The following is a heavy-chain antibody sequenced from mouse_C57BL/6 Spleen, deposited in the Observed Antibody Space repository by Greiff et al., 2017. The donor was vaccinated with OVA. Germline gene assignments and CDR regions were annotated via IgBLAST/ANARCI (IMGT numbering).Heavy chain of an antibody. CDR1: GYTFTDYN. J-gene: IGHJ4*01. D-gene: IGHD2-4*01. V-gene: IGHV1-22*01. CDR2: INPNNGGT. Sequence: VQLKQSGPELVKPGASVKMSCKASGYTFTDYNMHWVKQSHGKSLEWIGYINPNNGGTSYNQKFKGKATLTVNKSSSTAYMELRSLTSEDSAVYYCARGGDYGNYAMDYWGQGTSVTVSS. CDR3: ARGGDYGNYAMDY.